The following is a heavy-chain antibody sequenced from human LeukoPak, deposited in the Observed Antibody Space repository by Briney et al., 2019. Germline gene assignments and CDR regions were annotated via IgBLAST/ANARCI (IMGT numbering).Heavy chain of an antibody. J-gene: IGHJ4*02. CDR1: GGSFSGYY. D-gene: IGHD3-22*01. CDR2: IKHSGST. CDR3: ASKYYYDSSGRTHSDY. Sequence: SETLSLTCAVYGGSFSGYYWSWIRQPPGKGLEWIGEIKHSGSTNYNPSLKSRVTISVDTSKNQFSLKLSSVTAADTAVYYCASKYYYDSSGRTHSDYWGQGTLVTVSS. V-gene: IGHV4-34*01.